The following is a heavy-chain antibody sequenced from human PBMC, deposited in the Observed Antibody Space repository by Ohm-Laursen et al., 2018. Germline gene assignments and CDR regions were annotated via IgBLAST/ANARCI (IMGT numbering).Heavy chain of an antibody. CDR2: INPNSGGT. CDR3: ARDLLAEAARPRDPYYYYGMDV. CDR1: GYTFTGYY. J-gene: IGHJ6*02. V-gene: IGHV1-2*02. D-gene: IGHD6-6*01. Sequence: GASVKVSCKSSGYTFTGYYMHWVRQAPGQGLEWMGWINPNSGGTNYAQKFQGRVTMTRDTSISTAYMELSRLRSDDTAVYYCARDLLAEAARPRDPYYYYGMDVWGQGTTVTVSS.